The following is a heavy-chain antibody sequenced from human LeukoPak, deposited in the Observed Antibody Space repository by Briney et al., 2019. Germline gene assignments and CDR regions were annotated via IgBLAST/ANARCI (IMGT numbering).Heavy chain of an antibody. Sequence: SENLSLTCTVSGGSISSSSYYWGWIRQPPGKGLEWIGSIYYSGSTYYNPSLKSRVTISVDTSKNQFSLKLSSVTAADTAVYYCASLNLGYGDYRFDYWGQGTLVTVSS. CDR1: GGSISSSSYY. V-gene: IGHV4-39*07. CDR3: ASLNLGYGDYRFDY. CDR2: IYYSGST. J-gene: IGHJ4*02. D-gene: IGHD4-17*01.